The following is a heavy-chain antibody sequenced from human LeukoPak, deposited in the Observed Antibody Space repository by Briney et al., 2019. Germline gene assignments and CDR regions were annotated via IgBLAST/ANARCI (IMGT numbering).Heavy chain of an antibody. CDR2: VWYDERNK. V-gene: IGHV3-33*01. CDR3: AREDSSGAFDI. Sequence: GGSLRLSCAASGFTFRSYDMHWVRQAPGKGLEWVAVVWYDERNKYYVDSVKGRFTISRDNSKNTLYLQMNSLRVEDTALYYCAREDSSGAFDIWGQGTMVTVSS. J-gene: IGHJ3*02. D-gene: IGHD3-22*01. CDR1: GFTFRSYD.